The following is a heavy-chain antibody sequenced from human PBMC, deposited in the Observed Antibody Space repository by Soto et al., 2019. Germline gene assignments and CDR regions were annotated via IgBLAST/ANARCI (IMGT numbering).Heavy chain of an antibody. V-gene: IGHV3-23*01. D-gene: IGHD5-12*01. CDR2: MSGSGSST. J-gene: IGHJ6*03. CDR1: GFTFSSYA. CDR3: AKDGGGGYEENYYYYYMDV. Sequence: PGGSLRLSCAASGFTFSSYAMNWVRQAPGKGLEWVSAMSGSGSSTYYADSVKGRFTISRDNSKNTLYLQMNSLRAEDTAVYYCAKDGGGGYEENYYYYYMDVWGKGTTVTVSS.